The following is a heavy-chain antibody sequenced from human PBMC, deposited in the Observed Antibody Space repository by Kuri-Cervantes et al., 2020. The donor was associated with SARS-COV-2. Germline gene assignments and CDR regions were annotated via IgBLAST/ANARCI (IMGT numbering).Heavy chain of an antibody. CDR1: GYTFTSYY. CDR2: INPSGGST. Sequence: ASVKVSCKASGYTFTSYYMHWVRQAPGQGLEWMGIINPSGGSTSYAQKFQGRVTITADESTSTAYMELSSLRSEDTAVYYCASPRDTVTTGFDYWGQGTLVTVSS. CDR3: ASPRDTVTTGFDY. V-gene: IGHV1-46*01. D-gene: IGHD4-11*01. J-gene: IGHJ4*02.